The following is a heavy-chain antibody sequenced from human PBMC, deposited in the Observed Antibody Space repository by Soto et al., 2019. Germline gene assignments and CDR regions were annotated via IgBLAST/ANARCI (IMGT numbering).Heavy chain of an antibody. D-gene: IGHD3-9*01. V-gene: IGHV3-21*01. CDR2: ISSSSSYI. J-gene: IGHJ4*02. CDR1: GFTFSSYS. Sequence: GSLRLSCAASGFTFSSYSMNWVRQAPGKGLEWVSSISSSSSYIYYADSVKGRFTISRDNAKNSLYLQMNSLRAEDTAVYYCARGLEYYDILTGYNPDFDYWGQGT. CDR3: ARGLEYYDILTGYNPDFDY.